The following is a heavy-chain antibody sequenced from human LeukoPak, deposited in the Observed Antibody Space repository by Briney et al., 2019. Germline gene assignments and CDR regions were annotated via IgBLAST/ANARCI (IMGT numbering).Heavy chain of an antibody. Sequence: ASVKVSCKASGYTFTSYDINWVRQDTGQGLEWMGWMNPNSGNTDYAQKFQGRVTITRNTSISTAYMELSSLRSEDTAVYYCSAGNWFDPWGQGTLVTVSS. V-gene: IGHV1-8*03. J-gene: IGHJ5*02. CDR2: MNPNSGNT. CDR3: SAGNWFDP. CDR1: GYTFTSYD.